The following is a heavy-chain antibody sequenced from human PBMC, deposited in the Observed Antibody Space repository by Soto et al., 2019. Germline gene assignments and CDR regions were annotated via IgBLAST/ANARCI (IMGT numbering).Heavy chain of an antibody. V-gene: IGHV5-51*01. J-gene: IGHJ1*01. D-gene: IGHD1-26*01. Sequence: GESLKISCKGSGYSFTTYWIGWVRQVPGKGLEWMGIIYPGDSDTRYSPSFQGQVTISVDRSISTAYLQWSSLKASDTAMYYCARLGGSYYEYFQHWGQGTLVTVS. CDR2: IYPGDSDT. CDR3: ARLGGSYYEYFQH. CDR1: GYSFTTYW.